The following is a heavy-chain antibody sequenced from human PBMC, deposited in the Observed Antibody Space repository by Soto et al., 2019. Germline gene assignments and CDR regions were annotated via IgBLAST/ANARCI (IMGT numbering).Heavy chain of an antibody. V-gene: IGHV4-34*01. J-gene: IGHJ4*02. Sequence: PSETLSLTCAVYGGSFSGYYWSWIRQPPGKGLEWIGEINHSGSTNYNPSLKSRVTISVDTSKNQFSLKLSSVTAADTAVYYCARGRGGGSGSYDDYWGQGTLVTVSS. CDR1: GGSFSGYY. CDR2: INHSGST. D-gene: IGHD3-10*01. CDR3: ARGRGGGSGSYDDY.